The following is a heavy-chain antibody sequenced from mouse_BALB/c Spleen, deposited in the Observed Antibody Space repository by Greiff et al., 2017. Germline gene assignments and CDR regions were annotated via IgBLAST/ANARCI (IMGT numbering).Heavy chain of an antibody. CDR3: VRDGYYEMDY. J-gene: IGHJ4*01. CDR2: IWTGGGT. Sequence: QVQLQQSGPGLVAPSQSLSITCTVSGFSLTSYDISWIRQPPGKGLEWLGVIWTGGGTNYNSAFMSRLSISKDNSKSQVFLKMNSLQTDDTAIYYCVRDGYYEMDYWGQGTSVTVSS. CDR1: GFSLTSYD. V-gene: IGHV2-9-2*01.